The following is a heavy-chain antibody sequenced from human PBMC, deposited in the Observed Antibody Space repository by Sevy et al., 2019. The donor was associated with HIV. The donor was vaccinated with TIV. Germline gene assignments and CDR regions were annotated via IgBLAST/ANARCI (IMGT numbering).Heavy chain of an antibody. D-gene: IGHD2-21*01. Sequence: SETLSLTCSVSGGSISSYYWNWIRQPPGKGLERIGYIYSSGSSNYNRYLKSRVTISVDMSKNQFSLKLSSVTAADTAVYYCARSHLAFCGGDCFSPYYFDSWGQGTLVTVSS. J-gene: IGHJ4*02. CDR1: GGSISSYY. V-gene: IGHV4-59*01. CDR3: ARSHLAFCGGDCFSPYYFDS. CDR2: IYSSGSS.